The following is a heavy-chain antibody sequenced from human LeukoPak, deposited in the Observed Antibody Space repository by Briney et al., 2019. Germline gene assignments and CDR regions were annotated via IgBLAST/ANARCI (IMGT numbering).Heavy chain of an antibody. CDR2: IWYDGSNK. Sequence: GGSLRLSCAASGFTFSSYGMHWVRQAPGKGLEWVAVIWYDGSNKYYADSVKGRFTTSRDNSKNTLYLQMTSLRAEDTAVYYCARDLDSGSWYFDYWGQGAL. D-gene: IGHD6-13*01. CDR1: GFTFSSYG. J-gene: IGHJ4*02. CDR3: ARDLDSGSWYFDY. V-gene: IGHV3-33*01.